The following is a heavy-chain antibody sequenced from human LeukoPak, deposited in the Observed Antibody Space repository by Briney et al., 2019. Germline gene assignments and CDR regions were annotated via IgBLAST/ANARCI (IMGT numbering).Heavy chain of an antibody. V-gene: IGHV4-59*01. CDR2: IYYSGST. D-gene: IGHD2-2*01. CDR3: ASKGSSSSRYYFDY. J-gene: IGHJ4*02. Sequence: PSETLSLTCTVSGGSISSYYWSWIRQPPGKGLEWIGYIYYSGSTNYNPSLKSRVTISVDTSKNQFSLKLSSVTAADTAVYYCASKGSSSSRYYFDYWGQGTLVTVSS. CDR1: GGSISSYY.